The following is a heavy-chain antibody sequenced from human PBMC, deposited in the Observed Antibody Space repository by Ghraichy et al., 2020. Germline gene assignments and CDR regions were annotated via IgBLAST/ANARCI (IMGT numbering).Heavy chain of an antibody. D-gene: IGHD3-16*02. CDR1: GDSVNSGSYF. CDR3: ARGRYYYAMDV. CDR2: IHQGGST. J-gene: IGHJ6*02. V-gene: IGHV4-61*01. Sequence: SETLSLTCTVSGDSVNSGSYFWTWIRQPPGKGLEWIGNIHQGGSTNYNPSLKSRVTISVDTSKNQLSLRLSSVTAAHTAVYYCARGRYYYAMDVWGQGTTVNVS.